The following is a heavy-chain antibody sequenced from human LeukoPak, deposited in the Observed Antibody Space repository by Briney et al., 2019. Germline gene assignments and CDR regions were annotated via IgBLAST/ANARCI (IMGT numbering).Heavy chain of an antibody. D-gene: IGHD3-22*01. CDR2: IYSGGST. J-gene: IGHJ3*02. CDR1: RFTVSSNY. V-gene: IGHV3-66*01. CDR3: ARDFHRRYYDSSGYNAFDI. Sequence: GGSLRLSCAASRFTVSSNYMTWVRQAAGKGLEWVSVIYSGGSTYYADSVKGRFTISRDNSKNTLYLQMNSLRAEDTAVYYCARDFHRRYYDSSGYNAFDIWGQGTMVTVSS.